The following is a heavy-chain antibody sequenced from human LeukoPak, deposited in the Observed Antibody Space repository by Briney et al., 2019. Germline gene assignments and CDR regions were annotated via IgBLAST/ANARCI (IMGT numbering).Heavy chain of an antibody. Sequence: GASVKVSCKASGGTFSSYAISWVRQAPGQGLEWMGGIIPIFGTANYAQKFQGRVTITADESTSTAYMELNGLRSEGTAVYYCASAPPSGGATGYYFDYWGQGTLVTVSS. CDR2: IIPIFGTA. CDR3: ASAPPSGGATGYYFDY. J-gene: IGHJ4*02. CDR1: GGTFSSYA. V-gene: IGHV1-69*13. D-gene: IGHD1-26*01.